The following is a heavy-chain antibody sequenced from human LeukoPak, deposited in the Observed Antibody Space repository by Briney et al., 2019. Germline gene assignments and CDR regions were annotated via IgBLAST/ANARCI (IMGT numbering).Heavy chain of an antibody. D-gene: IGHD3-22*01. CDR1: GDSIRSGHY. V-gene: IGHV4-38-2*02. J-gene: IGHJ4*02. CDR2: IYHSGST. CDR3: AKDSYDNSI. Sequence: SETLSLTCTVSGDSIRSGHYWGWIRPPPGKGLECIGSIYHSGSTYYNPSLKSRVTISVDTSKNQFSLKLTSVTAADTAVYYCAKDSYDNSIWGQGTLVTVSS.